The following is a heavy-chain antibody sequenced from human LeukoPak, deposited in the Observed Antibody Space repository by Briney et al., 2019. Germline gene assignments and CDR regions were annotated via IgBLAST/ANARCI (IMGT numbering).Heavy chain of an antibody. J-gene: IGHJ4*02. D-gene: IGHD6-19*01. CDR2: IYWNDDK. CDR3: ALITHCSSGWYMPFDY. Sequence: SGPTLVKPTQTLTLTCTFSGFSLSTSGVGVGWIRQPPGKALEWLALIYWNDDKRYSPSLTSRLTNTKDTSKTPVVLTLTNMVPVDTATYYYALITHCSSGWYMPFDYWGQGNLVTVSS. CDR1: GFSLSTSGVG. V-gene: IGHV2-5*01.